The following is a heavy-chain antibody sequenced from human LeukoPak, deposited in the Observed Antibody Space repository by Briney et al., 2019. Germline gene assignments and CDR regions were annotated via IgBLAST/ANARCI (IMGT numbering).Heavy chain of an antibody. D-gene: IGHD3-16*01. CDR2: ISSSSSYI. CDR3: ARAGLHLEDYFDY. CDR1: GFTFSSYS. Sequence: GGSLRLSCAASGFTFSSYSMNWVRQAPGKGLEWVSSISSSSSYIYYADSVKGRFTISRDNSKNTLYLQMNSLRAEDTAVYYCARAGLHLEDYFDYWGQGTLVTVSS. V-gene: IGHV3-21*01. J-gene: IGHJ4*02.